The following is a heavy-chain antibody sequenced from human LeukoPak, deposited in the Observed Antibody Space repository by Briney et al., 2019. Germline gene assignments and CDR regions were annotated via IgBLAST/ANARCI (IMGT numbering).Heavy chain of an antibody. Sequence: SSETLSLTCTVSGGSMTGYHWTWIRQPPGKGLECMGYVYNSAATFYTPSLQSRVTISADTSKKQFSLQLTSVTAADTAIYYCARGAGGYRFDPWGLGTLATVPS. V-gene: IGHV4-59*01. CDR1: GGSMTGYH. CDR2: VYNSAAT. CDR3: ARGAGGYRFDP. D-gene: IGHD1-1*01. J-gene: IGHJ5*02.